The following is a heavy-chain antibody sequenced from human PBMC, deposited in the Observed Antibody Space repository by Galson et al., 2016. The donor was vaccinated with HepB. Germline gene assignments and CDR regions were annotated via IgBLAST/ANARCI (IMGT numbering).Heavy chain of an antibody. CDR1: GFTFSSYG. Sequence: SLRLSCAASGFTFSSYGMHWVRQAPGKGLEWVAIIRYDGSNKFYADSVKGRFTISRDNSKNTLYLQMNSLRGEDTAVYYCARDRGVDYGDPTSYAGPIPSDVWGKGTTVTVSS. CDR3: ARDRGVDYGDPTSYAGPIPSDV. D-gene: IGHD4-17*01. CDR2: IRYDGSNK. J-gene: IGHJ6*04. V-gene: IGHV3-33*08.